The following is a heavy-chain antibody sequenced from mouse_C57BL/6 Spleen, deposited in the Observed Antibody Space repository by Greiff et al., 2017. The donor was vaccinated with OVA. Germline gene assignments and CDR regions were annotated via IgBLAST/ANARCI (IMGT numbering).Heavy chain of an antibody. V-gene: IGHV2-2*01. CDR3: ARNSITTVVAPFDY. D-gene: IGHD1-1*01. CDR2: IWSGGST. J-gene: IGHJ2*01. CDR1: GFSLTSYG. Sequence: QVQLKQSGPGLVQPSQSLSITCTVSGFSLTSYGVHWVRQSPGKGLEWLGVIWSGGSTDYNAAFISRLSISKDNSKSQVFFKMNRLQADDTAIYYCARNSITTVVAPFDYWGQGTTLTVSS.